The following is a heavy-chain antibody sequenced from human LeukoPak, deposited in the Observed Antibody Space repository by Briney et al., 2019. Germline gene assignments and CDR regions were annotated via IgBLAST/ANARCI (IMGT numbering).Heavy chain of an antibody. Sequence: PGGSLRLSCVASGFTFNNYAMSWVRQAPGKGLEWVSSISSSSSYIYYADSVKGRFTISRDNAKNSLYLQMNSLRAEDTAVYYCAREYCSGGSCYLADYWGQGTLVTVSS. D-gene: IGHD2-15*01. CDR3: AREYCSGGSCYLADY. V-gene: IGHV3-21*01. CDR1: GFTFNNYA. J-gene: IGHJ4*02. CDR2: ISSSSSYI.